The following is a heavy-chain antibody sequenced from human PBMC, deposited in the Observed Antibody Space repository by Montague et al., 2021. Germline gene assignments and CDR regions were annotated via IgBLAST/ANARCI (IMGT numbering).Heavy chain of an antibody. CDR3: ARDQGQGYCGGDCYVGLDY. CDR1: GFTFSNYW. J-gene: IGHJ4*02. Sequence: SLRLSCAASGFTFSNYWMSWVRQAPGKRLEWVANIKQDGSEKHYXDSVKDRFTISRDNAKNSLYLQMNSLRAEDTAVYFCARDQGQGYCGGDCYVGLDYWGQGTLVTVSS. V-gene: IGHV3-7*01. CDR2: IKQDGSEK. D-gene: IGHD2-21*01.